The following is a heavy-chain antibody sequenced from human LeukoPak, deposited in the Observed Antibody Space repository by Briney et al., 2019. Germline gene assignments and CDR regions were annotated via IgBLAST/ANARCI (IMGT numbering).Heavy chain of an antibody. V-gene: IGHV3-23*01. CDR2: ISGSGGST. CDR3: AKDSQGNLPGIAVAENWFDP. J-gene: IGHJ5*02. Sequence: HPGGSLRLSCAASGFTFSSYAMSWVRQAPGKGLEWVSAISGSGGSTYYADSVKGRFTISRDNSKNTLYLQMNSLRAEDTAVYYCAKDSQGNLPGIAVAENWFDPWGQGTLVTVSS. CDR1: GFTFSSYA. D-gene: IGHD6-19*01.